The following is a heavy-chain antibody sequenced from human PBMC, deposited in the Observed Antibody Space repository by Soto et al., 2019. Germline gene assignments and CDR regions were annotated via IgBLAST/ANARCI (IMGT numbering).Heavy chain of an antibody. J-gene: IGHJ4*02. CDR2: VDSDGRGT. Sequence: EVQLVESGGGSVQPGGSLRLSCVASGITFTNYWMHWVRQVPGKGLVWVARVDSDGRGTSYADVVKGRFTISRDNAKNTRYLQMSSLRVEDRAMYYCGTVFEHWGQGIPVTVSS. CDR1: GITFTNYW. V-gene: IGHV3-74*01. CDR3: GTVFEH.